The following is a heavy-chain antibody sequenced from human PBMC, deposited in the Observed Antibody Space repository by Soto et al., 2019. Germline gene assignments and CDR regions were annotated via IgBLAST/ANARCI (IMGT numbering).Heavy chain of an antibody. V-gene: IGHV1-69*05. J-gene: IGHJ4*02. CDR3: ALGCAGDCYSKLGDH. CDR2: IIPIFGAT. CDR1: GGTFSSYA. D-gene: IGHD2-21*02. Sequence: ASVKVSCKASGGTFSSYAITWVRQAPGQGLDWMGEIIPIFGATNFAQKFQGRVTMTRDKSTTTAYMELSSLTSEDTAVYYCALGCAGDCYSKLGDHWGPGTLVTVSS.